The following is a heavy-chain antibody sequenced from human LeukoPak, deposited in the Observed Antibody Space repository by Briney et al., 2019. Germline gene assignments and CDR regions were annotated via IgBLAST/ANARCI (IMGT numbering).Heavy chain of an antibody. V-gene: IGHV3-23*01. Sequence: PGGSLRLSCAASGFTFSSYEMNWVRQAPGKGLEWVSAISGSGGSTYHADSVKGRFTISRDNSENTVYLQMNSLRAEDTAVYYCAKGWIRGFDMWGQGTMVTVSS. CDR1: GFTFSSYE. CDR3: AKGWIRGFDM. CDR2: ISGSGGST. D-gene: IGHD3-10*01. J-gene: IGHJ3*02.